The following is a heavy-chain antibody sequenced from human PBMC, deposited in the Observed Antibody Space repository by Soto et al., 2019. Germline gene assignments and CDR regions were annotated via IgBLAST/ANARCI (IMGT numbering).Heavy chain of an antibody. CDR2: MYHTGST. D-gene: IGHD2-21*02. V-gene: IGHV4-59*12. CDR3: QRERSGHCRADCYPLDL. Sequence: SATLSLTCPVSGGSITRYYWTWLRQPPRKGLEWLGYMYHTGSTIYHPSLKSRVTISVDTSNNQFSLKLNSVTAADKAVYYCQRERSGHCRADCYPLDLWGQGTKVTV. J-gene: IGHJ6*01. CDR1: GGSITRYY.